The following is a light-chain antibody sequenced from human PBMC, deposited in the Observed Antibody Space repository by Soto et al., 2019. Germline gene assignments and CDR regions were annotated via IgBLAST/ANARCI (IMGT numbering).Light chain of an antibody. Sequence: EIVLTQSPGTLSLSPGERATLSCRASQIVTSTNLAWYQQKPGQAPRLLIYGASTRATGIPAGFSGSGSGTEFTLTISSLQSEDFAVYYCQQYHSWPPTFGQGTKVDIK. V-gene: IGKV3-15*01. CDR2: GAS. CDR1: QIVTSTN. CDR3: QQYHSWPPT. J-gene: IGKJ1*01.